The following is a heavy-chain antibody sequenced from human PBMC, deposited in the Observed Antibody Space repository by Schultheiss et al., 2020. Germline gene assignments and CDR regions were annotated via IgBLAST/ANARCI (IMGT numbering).Heavy chain of an antibody. V-gene: IGHV4-34*01. J-gene: IGHJ4*02. CDR3: ARVAVAGPMDY. CDR1: GGSFSGYY. Sequence: SETLSLTCAVYGGSFSGYYWSWIRQPPGKGLEWIGEINHSGSTNYNPSLKSRVTISVDTSKNQFSLKLSSVTAADTAVYYYARVAVAGPMDYWCQGTLVTVSS. D-gene: IGHD6-19*01. CDR2: INHSGST.